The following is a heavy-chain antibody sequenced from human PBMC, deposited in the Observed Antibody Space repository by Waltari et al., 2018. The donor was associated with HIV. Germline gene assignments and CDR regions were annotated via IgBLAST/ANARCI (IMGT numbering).Heavy chain of an antibody. V-gene: IGHV1-69*12. CDR3: ARTDTHF. CDR1: EGTFGNYG. J-gene: IGHJ4*02. Sequence: QVQLVQSGAEMKKPGSSVTVSCKASEGTFGNYGINWVRQAPGQGLEWMGGIIPIFGTTNLAQKYQGRVTISADEFTSTVYMELSSLRSEDTAVYHCARTDTHFWGQGTLVTVSS. CDR2: IIPIFGTT.